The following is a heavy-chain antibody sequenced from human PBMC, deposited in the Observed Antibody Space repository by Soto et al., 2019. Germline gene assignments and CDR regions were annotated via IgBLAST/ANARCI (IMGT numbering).Heavy chain of an antibody. CDR3: ARVPYYYDSSGPYYFDY. Sequence: SVKVSCKASGGTFSSYAISWVRQAPVQGLEWMGGIIPIFGTANYAQKFQGRVTITADESTSTAYMELSRLRSEDTAVYYCARVPYYYDSSGPYYFDYWGQGTLVTVSS. D-gene: IGHD3-22*01. CDR1: GGTFSSYA. CDR2: IIPIFGTA. J-gene: IGHJ4*02. V-gene: IGHV1-69*13.